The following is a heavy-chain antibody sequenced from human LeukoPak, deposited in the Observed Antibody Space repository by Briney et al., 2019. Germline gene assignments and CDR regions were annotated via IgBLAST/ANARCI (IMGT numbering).Heavy chain of an antibody. CDR1: GFTFSSYS. Sequence: GGSLRLSCAASGFTFSSYSMNWVRQAPGKGLEWVSSISSSSGYIYYADSVKGRFTISRDNAKNSLYLQMNSLRAEDTAVYYCARDRGRGYSGYDDSFDPWGQGTLVAVSS. D-gene: IGHD5-12*01. J-gene: IGHJ5*02. V-gene: IGHV3-21*01. CDR3: ARDRGRGYSGYDDSFDP. CDR2: ISSSSGYI.